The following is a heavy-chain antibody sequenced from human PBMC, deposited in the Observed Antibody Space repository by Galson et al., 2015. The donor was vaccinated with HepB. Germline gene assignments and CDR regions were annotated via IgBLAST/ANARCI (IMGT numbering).Heavy chain of an antibody. Sequence: SLRLSCAASGFTFSSYAMHWVRQAPGKGLEYVSAISSNGGSTYYADSVKGRFTISRDNSKNTLYLQMSSLRAEDTAVYYCVKASSIAAAGNHPDYWGQGTLVTVSS. D-gene: IGHD6-13*01. CDR3: VKASSIAAAGNHPDY. CDR1: GFTFSSYA. V-gene: IGHV3-64D*06. CDR2: ISSNGGST. J-gene: IGHJ4*02.